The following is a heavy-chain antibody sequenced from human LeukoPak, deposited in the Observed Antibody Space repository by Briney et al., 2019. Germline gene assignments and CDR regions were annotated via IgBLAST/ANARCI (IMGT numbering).Heavy chain of an antibody. V-gene: IGHV3-49*03. Sequence: GGSLRLSCTASGFTFGDYAMSWFRQAPGKGLEWVGFIRSKAYGGTTEYAASVKGRFTISRDDSKSIAYLQMNSLKTEDTAVYYCXYXXSXXXXXYWGXXXLXTVSS. J-gene: IGHJ4*01. CDR3: XYXXSXXXXXY. CDR2: IRSKAYGGTT. CDR1: GFTFGDYA.